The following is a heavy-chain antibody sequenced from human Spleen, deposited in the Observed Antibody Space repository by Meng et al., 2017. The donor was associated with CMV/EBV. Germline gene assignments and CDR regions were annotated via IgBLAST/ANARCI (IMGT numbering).Heavy chain of an antibody. J-gene: IGHJ6*02. Sequence: ASVKVSCKASGYTFADYYIHWVRQAPGQGLEWLGWINPNSGGTNYAESFQGRVAMTRDTSISTASMELRNLRSDDTAVYYCARSNLYIRSSKYYYYGMDVWGQGTTVTVSS. CDR1: GYTFADYY. CDR3: ARSNLYIRSSKYYYYGMDV. V-gene: IGHV1-2*02. CDR2: INPNSGGT. D-gene: IGHD6-6*01.